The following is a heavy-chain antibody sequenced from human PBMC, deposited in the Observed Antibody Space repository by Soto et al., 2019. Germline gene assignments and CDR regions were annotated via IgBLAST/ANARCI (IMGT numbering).Heavy chain of an antibody. CDR1: GFTFTRYS. CDR3: ARESEDLTSNFDY. Sequence: GGALRLSCAASGFTFTRYSINWVRQAPGKGLEWVSSISSTTNYIYYGDSMKGRFTISRDNAKNSLYLEMNSLRAEDTAVYYCARESEDLTSNFDYWGQGTLVTVSS. V-gene: IGHV3-21*06. J-gene: IGHJ4*02. CDR2: ISSTTNYI.